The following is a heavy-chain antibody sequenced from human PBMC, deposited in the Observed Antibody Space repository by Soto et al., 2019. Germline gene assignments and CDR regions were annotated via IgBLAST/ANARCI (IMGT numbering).Heavy chain of an antibody. CDR1: GYTFTNYG. V-gene: IGHV1-18*01. CDR3: ASAPHLDGYIYYYMDV. CDR2: ISAYNGNT. Sequence: QVQLLQSGAEVKKPGASVKVSCKASGYTFTNYGITWVRQAPGQGLEWMGWISAYNGNTHYTQRLQGRVTMTTDTSTSIANMKLRGLRSDDTAVYYCASAPHLDGYIYYYMDVWGKWTTVTVSS. J-gene: IGHJ6*03. D-gene: IGHD6-25*01.